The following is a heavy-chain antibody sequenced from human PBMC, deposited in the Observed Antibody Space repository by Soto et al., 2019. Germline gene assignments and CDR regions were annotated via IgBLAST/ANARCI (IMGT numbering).Heavy chain of an antibody. V-gene: IGHV3-48*02. CDR2: ISSSSSTI. J-gene: IGHJ4*02. CDR1: GFTFSSYS. Sequence: EVQLVESGGGLVQPGGSLRLSCAASGFTFSSYSMNWVRQAPGKGLEWVSYISSSSSTIYYADSVKGRFTISRDNAKNVLYLQMNRLRDEDMAVYYCARPNYDFWSGFYLRLDNWGQGTLVTVSS. D-gene: IGHD3-3*01. CDR3: ARPNYDFWSGFYLRLDN.